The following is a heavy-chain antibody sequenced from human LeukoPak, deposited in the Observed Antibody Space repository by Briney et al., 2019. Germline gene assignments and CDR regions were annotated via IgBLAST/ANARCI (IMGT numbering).Heavy chain of an antibody. D-gene: IGHD2-21*02. J-gene: IGHJ4*02. CDR2: IIPILGVE. CDR1: GYTFTNYG. V-gene: IGHV1-69*04. Sequence: SVKVSCKASGYTFTNYGISWVRQAPGQGLEWMGRIIPILGVEDYAQKFQGRLTLTADRSTSTAYMELSSLRSEDTAMYYCAIRSDGAYCGGDCFYLDYWGQGTLVTVSS. CDR3: AIRSDGAYCGGDCFYLDY.